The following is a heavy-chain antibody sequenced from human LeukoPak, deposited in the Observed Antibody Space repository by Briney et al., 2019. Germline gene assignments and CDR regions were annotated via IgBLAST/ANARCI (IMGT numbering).Heavy chain of an antibody. Sequence: GASVTVSCTASGYTFTGYYMHWVRQAPGQGLEWMGWINSNSGGTNYAQKFQGWVTMTRDTSISTAYMELSRLRSDDTAVYYCARATYYYDSSGYLSFWGQGTLVTVSS. CDR1: GYTFTGYY. V-gene: IGHV1-2*04. CDR2: INSNSGGT. J-gene: IGHJ4*02. CDR3: ARATYYYDSSGYLSF. D-gene: IGHD3-22*01.